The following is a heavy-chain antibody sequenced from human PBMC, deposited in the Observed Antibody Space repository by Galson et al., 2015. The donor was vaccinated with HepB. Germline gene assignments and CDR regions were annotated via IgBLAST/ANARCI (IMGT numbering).Heavy chain of an antibody. J-gene: IGHJ3*01. CDR1: GDSFAGYF. CDR2: IYYSGST. Sequence: LSLTCAVSGDSFAGYFWSWIRHFPGKGLEWIGFIYYSGSTSFNPSLESRVTMSVDMSKKQFSLKLRSVTAADTAIYYCARVLRYCDGPPCSDAFDLWGQGTAVTVSS. V-gene: IGHV4-59*01. D-gene: IGHD3-9*01. CDR3: ARVLRYCDGPPCSDAFDL.